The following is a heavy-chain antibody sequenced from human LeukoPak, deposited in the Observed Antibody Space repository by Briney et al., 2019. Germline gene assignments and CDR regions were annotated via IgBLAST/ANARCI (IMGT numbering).Heavy chain of an antibody. CDR1: GYTFTGYY. J-gene: IGHJ6*03. CDR3: GRDEAYSSSWYHYYYMDV. CDR2: INPNSGGT. V-gene: IGHV1-2*02. D-gene: IGHD6-13*01. Sequence: ASVKVSCKASGYTFTGYYMHWVRQAPGQGLEWMGWINPNSGGTNYAQKFQGRVTMTRDTSISTAYMELSRLRSDDTALYYCGRDEAYSSSWYHYYYMDVWGKGTTVTVSS.